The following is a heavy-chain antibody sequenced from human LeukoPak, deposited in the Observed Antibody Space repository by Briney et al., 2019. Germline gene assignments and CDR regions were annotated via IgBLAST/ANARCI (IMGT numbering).Heavy chain of an antibody. Sequence: GGSLRLSCVASGLAFRNHWMSWVRQARGKGLEWVANIHPDGVRAKHYVDTVKGRFPISRDNAKNSLYLQMNNLRADDTAVYYCASTFPYCSEDNCALGGQGTLVTVSS. CDR1: GLAFRNHW. D-gene: IGHD2-15*01. CDR3: ASTFPYCSEDNCAL. J-gene: IGHJ1*01. CDR2: IHPDGVRAK. V-gene: IGHV3-7*01.